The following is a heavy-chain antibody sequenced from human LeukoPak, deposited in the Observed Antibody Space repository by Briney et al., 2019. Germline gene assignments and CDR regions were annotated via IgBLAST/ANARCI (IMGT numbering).Heavy chain of an antibody. CDR3: VRGYYGSGSHCCHMDV. Sequence: MPSETLSLTCAVYVGPFSGYYWSWIRQPPGKGLEWIGEINHSGSTNYNSSLKSRVTISVDTSKNQFSLKLSSVTAADTAVYYCVRGYYGSGSHCCHMDVWGKGTTITVS. CDR2: INHSGST. D-gene: IGHD3-10*01. V-gene: IGHV4-34*01. J-gene: IGHJ6*03. CDR1: VGPFSGYY.